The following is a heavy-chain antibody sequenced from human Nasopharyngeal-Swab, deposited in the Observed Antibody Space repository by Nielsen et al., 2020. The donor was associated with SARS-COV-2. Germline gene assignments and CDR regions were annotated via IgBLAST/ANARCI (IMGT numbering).Heavy chain of an antibody. D-gene: IGHD3-10*01. V-gene: IGHV3-30-3*01. CDR3: ARDLYGYYYYGMDV. CDR2: ISYDGSNK. CDR1: GFTFSSYA. Sequence: GGSLRLSCAASGFTFSSYAMHWVRQAPGKGLEWVAVISYDGSNKYYADSVKGRFTISRDNSKNTLYLQMNSLRAEDTAVYYCARDLYGYYYYGMDVWGQGTTVTVSS. J-gene: IGHJ6*02.